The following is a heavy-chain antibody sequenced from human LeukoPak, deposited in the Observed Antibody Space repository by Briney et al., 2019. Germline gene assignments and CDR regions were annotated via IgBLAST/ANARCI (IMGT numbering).Heavy chain of an antibody. D-gene: IGHD6-13*01. CDR3: ARPSRGSSWPYFDY. V-gene: IGHV5-51*01. Sequence: GESLKISCKGSGDSFTSYWIGRVRQMPGKGLEWMGIIYPGDSDTRYSPSFQGQVTISAHKSISTAYLQWSSLKASDTAMYYCARPSRGSSWPYFDYWGPGTLVTVSS. J-gene: IGHJ4*02. CDR2: IYPGDSDT. CDR1: GDSFTSYW.